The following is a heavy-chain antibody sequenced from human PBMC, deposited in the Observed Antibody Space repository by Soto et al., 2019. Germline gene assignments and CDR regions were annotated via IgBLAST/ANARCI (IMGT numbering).Heavy chain of an antibody. CDR2: ISDSGSS. Sequence: QVQLQESGPRLVKPSQTLTLTCTVSGGSISSGSFYWSWIRQHPGKGLEWIGHISDSGSSYYNPSLESRVTISVDTSTNQFSLKLSAVTAADTAVYFCARTTFYDIFTAYYSLFDYWGQGTLVTVSS. CDR1: GGSISSGSFY. D-gene: IGHD3-9*01. V-gene: IGHV4-31*03. CDR3: ARTTFYDIFTAYYSLFDY. J-gene: IGHJ4*02.